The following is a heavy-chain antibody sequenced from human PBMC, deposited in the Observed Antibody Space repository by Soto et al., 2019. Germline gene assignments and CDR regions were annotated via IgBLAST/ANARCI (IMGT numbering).Heavy chain of an antibody. D-gene: IGHD3-9*01. CDR3: ARGGNGYHILTGFSSHY. CDR1: GGSISSGDYY. CDR2: IYYSGYT. J-gene: IGHJ4*02. Sequence: QVQLQESGPGLVKPSQTLSLTCTVSGGSISSGDYYWTWIRQPPGKGLEWIGYIYYSGYTYYNPSLKSRITISVDTSKTPFSLKLTSVTAADTAVYFCARGGNGYHILTGFSSHYWGQGTLVTVSS. V-gene: IGHV4-30-4*01.